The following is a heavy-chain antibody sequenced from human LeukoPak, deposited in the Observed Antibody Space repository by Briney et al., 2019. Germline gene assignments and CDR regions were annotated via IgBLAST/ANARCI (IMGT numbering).Heavy chain of an antibody. CDR2: ISYDGSNK. V-gene: IGHV3-30*18. Sequence: GSLRLSCAASGFTFSDYYMSWIRQAPGKGLEWVAVISYDGSNKYYADSVKGRFTISRDNSKNTLYLQMNSLRAEDTAVYYCAKSHDYGDPLDYWGQGTLVTVSS. J-gene: IGHJ4*02. D-gene: IGHD4-17*01. CDR1: GFTFSDYY. CDR3: AKSHDYGDPLDY.